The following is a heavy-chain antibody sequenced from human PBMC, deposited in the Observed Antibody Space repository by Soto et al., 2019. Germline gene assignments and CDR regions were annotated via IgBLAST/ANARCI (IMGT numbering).Heavy chain of an antibody. CDR1: GYTLTELS. Sequence: ASVKLSCKVSGYTLTELSMHWVRQAPGKGLEWMGGFDPEDGETIYAQKFQGRVTMTEDTSTDTAYMELSSLRSEDTAVYYCATDEPRGAMFDYYYYGMDVWGQGTTVTVSS. J-gene: IGHJ6*02. D-gene: IGHD2-2*01. V-gene: IGHV1-24*01. CDR3: ATDEPRGAMFDYYYYGMDV. CDR2: FDPEDGET.